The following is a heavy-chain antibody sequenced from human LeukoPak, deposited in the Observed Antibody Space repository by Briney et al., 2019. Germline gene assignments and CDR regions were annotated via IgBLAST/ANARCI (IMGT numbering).Heavy chain of an antibody. Sequence: ASVKVSCEASGYTFTGYYMHWVRQAPGQGLEWMGRINPNSGGTNYAQKFQGRVTMTRDTSISTAYMELSRLRSDDTAVYYCARTYDPGAFDIWGQGTMVTVSS. CDR3: ARTYDPGAFDI. CDR1: GYTFTGYY. CDR2: INPNSGGT. D-gene: IGHD3-16*01. V-gene: IGHV1-2*06. J-gene: IGHJ3*02.